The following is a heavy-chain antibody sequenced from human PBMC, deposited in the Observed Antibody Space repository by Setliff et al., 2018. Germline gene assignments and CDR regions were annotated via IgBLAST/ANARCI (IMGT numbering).Heavy chain of an antibody. CDR1: GLTFTTFS. CDR2: INPNSGGT. D-gene: IGHD6-19*01. CDR3: ARVGGYASAWHGIEAFDI. V-gene: IGHV1-2*02. Sequence: ASVKVSCKASGLTFTTFSISWVRQAPGQGLEWMGWINPNSGGTNPAQKFQGRVTMTRDTSIDTAYMEVNRLTYDDTAVYYCARVGGYASAWHGIEAFDIWGQGTKVTVSS. J-gene: IGHJ3*02.